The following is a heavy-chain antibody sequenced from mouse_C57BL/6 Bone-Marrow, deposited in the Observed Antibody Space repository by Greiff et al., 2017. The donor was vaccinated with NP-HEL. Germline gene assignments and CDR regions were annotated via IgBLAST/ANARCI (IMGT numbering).Heavy chain of an antibody. J-gene: IGHJ4*01. CDR2: IDPENGDT. CDR3: TDEGYAMDY. Sequence: VQLKESGAELVRPGASVKLSCTASGFNIKDDYMHWVKQRPEQGLEWIGWIDPENGDTEYASKFQGKATITADTSSNTAYLQLSSLTSEDTAVYYCTDEGYAMDYWGQGTSVTVSS. V-gene: IGHV14-4*01. CDR1: GFNIKDDY.